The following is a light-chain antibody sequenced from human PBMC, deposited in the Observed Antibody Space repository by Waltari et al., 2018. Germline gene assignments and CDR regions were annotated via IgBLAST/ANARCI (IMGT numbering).Light chain of an antibody. Sequence: DIQMTQSPSTLSASVGDRFTITCRASQSISSWLAWYQHKPVKAPNLLLYKPSSLASGVPSRFRGSGSGTEFTLTITSLPPDDFATYYCQQYNSYPLTFGGGTKVEIK. J-gene: IGKJ4*01. V-gene: IGKV1-5*03. CDR2: KPS. CDR3: QQYNSYPLT. CDR1: QSISSW.